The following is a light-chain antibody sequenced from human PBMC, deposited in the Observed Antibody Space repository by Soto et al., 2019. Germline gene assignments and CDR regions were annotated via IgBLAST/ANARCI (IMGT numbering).Light chain of an antibody. CDR2: DDT. CDR1: NIGSKS. J-gene: IGLJ2*01. CDR3: HLWDARSDHYVL. Sequence: SYELTQSPSVSVAPGQTARITCGGNNIGSKSVHWYQQKSGQAPVLVVHDDTGRRSGIPERFSGSNSGNTATLTISRVEAGDEDDYYCHLWDARSDHYVLFGGGTKLTVL. V-gene: IGLV3-21*02.